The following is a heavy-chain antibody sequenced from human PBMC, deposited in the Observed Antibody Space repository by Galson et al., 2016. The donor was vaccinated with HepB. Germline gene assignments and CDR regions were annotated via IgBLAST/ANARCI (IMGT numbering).Heavy chain of an antibody. CDR3: AHSDWGSNAFDI. V-gene: IGHV2-5*02. CDR2: TYWGDGK. J-gene: IGHJ3*02. D-gene: IGHD7-27*01. CDR1: GFSLTTSGVG. Sequence: PALVKPTQTLTLTCTFSGFSLTTSGVGVGWIRQPPGKALEWLALTYWGDGKRYSPSIESRLTINKDTSKNQVVLILANMYPVDTATYYCAHSDWGSNAFDIWGQGTMVTVAS.